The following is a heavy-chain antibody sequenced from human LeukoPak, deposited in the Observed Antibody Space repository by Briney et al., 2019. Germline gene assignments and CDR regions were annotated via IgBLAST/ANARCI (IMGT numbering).Heavy chain of an antibody. CDR3: ARGGIAAADH. J-gene: IGHJ4*02. CDR1: GFTLSSYA. D-gene: IGHD6-13*01. Sequence: GGSLRLSCAASGFTLSSYAMHWVRQAPGKGLEYVSAISSNGGSTYYANSVKGRFTISRDNSKNTLYLQMGSLRAEDMAVYYCARGGIAAADHWGQGTLVTVSS. CDR2: ISSNGGST. V-gene: IGHV3-64*01.